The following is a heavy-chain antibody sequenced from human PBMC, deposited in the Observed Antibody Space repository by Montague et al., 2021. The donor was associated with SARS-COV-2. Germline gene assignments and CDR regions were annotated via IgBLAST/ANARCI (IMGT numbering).Heavy chain of an antibody. J-gene: IGHJ4*02. CDR2: IDWDDDK. V-gene: IGHV2-70*01. CDR1: GFSPSTSGLC. CDR3: ARSYGTTVVTRAFDY. D-gene: IGHD4-23*01. Sequence: ALVKPTQTLTLTCTFSGFSPSTSGLCVSWIRQPPGKALEWLTLIDWDDDKYYSTSLKTRLTISKDTSKNQVVLTMTNMDPVDTATYYCARSYGTTVVTRAFDYWGQGTLVTVSS.